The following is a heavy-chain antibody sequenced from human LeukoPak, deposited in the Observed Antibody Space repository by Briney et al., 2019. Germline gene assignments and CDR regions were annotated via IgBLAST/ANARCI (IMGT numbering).Heavy chain of an antibody. D-gene: IGHD2-8*01. CDR3: ARQVMQPGYYYLDV. J-gene: IGHJ6*03. Sequence: PSETLSLTCTVSARSISSSSYYCGWIRQPPGKGLEGSGSIYYSESTNYNRSLKSRVTISVDTSKNQFSLKLTSVTAADTAVYYWARQVMQPGYYYLDVWGKGTTVTVSS. V-gene: IGHV4-39*01. CDR2: IYYSEST. CDR1: ARSISSSSYY.